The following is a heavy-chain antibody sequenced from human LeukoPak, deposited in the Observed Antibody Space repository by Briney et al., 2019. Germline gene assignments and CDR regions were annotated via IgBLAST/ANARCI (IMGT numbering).Heavy chain of an antibody. CDR2: IQYDGAKK. V-gene: IGHV3-30*02. J-gene: IGHJ4*02. D-gene: IGHD1-7*01. CDR1: GFTFSTYG. Sequence: GESLRLSCATSGFTFSTYGMHWVRQAPGKGLDWVAFIQYDGAKKYYADSVRGRFTISRDSSTNTLFLQMNSLRAEDTAVYYCAKEILPNYLFDYWGQGTLVTVSS. CDR3: AKEILPNYLFDY.